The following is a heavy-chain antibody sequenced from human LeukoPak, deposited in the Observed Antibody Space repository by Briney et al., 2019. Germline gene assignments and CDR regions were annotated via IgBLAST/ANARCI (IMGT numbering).Heavy chain of an antibody. D-gene: IGHD3-16*02. J-gene: IGHJ5*02. CDR3: ARGLSFDP. V-gene: IGHV3-74*01. CDR2: TNSDGSGT. Sequence: GGSLRLSCAASGFTFSSHWMHWVRQAPGKGLVWVSRTNSDGSGTSNADSVKGRFTISRDNAKNTLYLQMNSLRAEDTAVYYCARGLSFDPWGQGTLVTVSS. CDR1: GFTFSSHW.